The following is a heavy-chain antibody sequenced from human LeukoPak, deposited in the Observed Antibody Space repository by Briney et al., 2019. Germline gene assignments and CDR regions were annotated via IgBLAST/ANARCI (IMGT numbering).Heavy chain of an antibody. CDR1: GGTFSSYA. D-gene: IGHD2-21*01. CDR3: ASGETTFDY. CDR2: IMPIFGTA. Sequence: SVKVSYKASGGTFSSYAISWVRQAPGQGLEWMARIMPIFGTANYAQKFQGRVTITTDESTSTAYMELSSLRSEDTAVYYCASGETTFDYWGQGTLVTVSS. J-gene: IGHJ4*02. V-gene: IGHV1-69*05.